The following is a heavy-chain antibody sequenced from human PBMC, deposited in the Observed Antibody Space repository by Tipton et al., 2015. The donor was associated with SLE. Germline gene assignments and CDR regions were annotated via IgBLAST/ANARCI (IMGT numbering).Heavy chain of an antibody. Sequence: SLRLSCAASVFTFSSYGMHWVRQAPGKGLEWVAVIWFDGNNKDYAESVKGRFTISRDNSRNMMYLQMNSLRAEDTAVYYCARDPLWVMVYASAFDVWGQGTMVTVSS. V-gene: IGHV3-33*01. CDR3: ARDPLWVMVYASAFDV. D-gene: IGHD2-8*01. CDR2: IWFDGNNK. CDR1: VFTFSSYG. J-gene: IGHJ3*01.